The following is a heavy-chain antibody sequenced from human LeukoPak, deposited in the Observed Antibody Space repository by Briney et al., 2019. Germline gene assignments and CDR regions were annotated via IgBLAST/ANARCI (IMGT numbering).Heavy chain of an antibody. CDR2: IYYSGST. J-gene: IGHJ3*02. CDR3: ARSPSTDPQGITIFGVVIAPDAFDI. Sequence: SETLSLTCTVSGGSISSYYWSWIRQPPGKGLEWIGYIYYSGSTNYNPSLKSRVTILVDTSKNQFSLKLSSVTAADTAVYYCARSPSTDPQGITIFGVVIAPDAFDIWGQGTMVTVSS. D-gene: IGHD3-3*01. CDR1: GGSISSYY. V-gene: IGHV4-59*01.